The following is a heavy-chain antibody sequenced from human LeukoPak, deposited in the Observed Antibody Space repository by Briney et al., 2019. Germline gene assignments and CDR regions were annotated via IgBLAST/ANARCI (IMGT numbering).Heavy chain of an antibody. CDR2: FSSSGSTI. Sequence: GGSLRLSCAASGFTFSSYEMSWVRQAPGKGLEWVSYFSSSGSTIYYADSVKGRFTISRDNAKNSLYLQMNSLRAEDTAVYYCAELGITMIGGVWGKGTTVTISS. J-gene: IGHJ6*04. V-gene: IGHV3-48*03. D-gene: IGHD3-10*02. CDR3: AELGITMIGGV. CDR1: GFTFSSYE.